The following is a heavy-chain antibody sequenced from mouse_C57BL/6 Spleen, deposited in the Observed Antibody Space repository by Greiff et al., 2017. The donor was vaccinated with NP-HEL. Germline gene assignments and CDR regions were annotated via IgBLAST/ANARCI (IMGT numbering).Heavy chain of an antibody. CDR3: ARYSNYVEDAMDY. Sequence: EVKLQESGGGLVQPGGSLSLSCAASGFTFTDYYMSWVRQPPGKALEWLGFIRNKANGYTTEYSASVKGRFTISRDNSQSILYLQMNALRAEDSATYYCARYSNYVEDAMDYWGQGTSVTVSS. J-gene: IGHJ4*01. D-gene: IGHD2-1*01. CDR2: IRNKANGYTT. V-gene: IGHV7-3*01. CDR1: GFTFTDYY.